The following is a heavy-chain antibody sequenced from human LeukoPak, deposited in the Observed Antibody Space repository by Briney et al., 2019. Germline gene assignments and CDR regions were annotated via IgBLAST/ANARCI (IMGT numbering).Heavy chain of an antibody. Sequence: PGGSLTLSCAVSGFAFSSHAMSWVRQAPGKGLEWVSAISGSGGSTYYADSVKGRFTISRDNSKNTLYLQMNSLRAEDTAVYYCAKGPYCSSTSCYRLGAFDIWGQGTMVTVSS. J-gene: IGHJ3*02. V-gene: IGHV3-23*01. CDR3: AKGPYCSSTSCYRLGAFDI. CDR2: ISGSGGST. CDR1: GFAFSSHA. D-gene: IGHD2-2*01.